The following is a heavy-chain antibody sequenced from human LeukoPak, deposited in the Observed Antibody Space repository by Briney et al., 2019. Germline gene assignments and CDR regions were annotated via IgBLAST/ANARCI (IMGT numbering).Heavy chain of an antibody. D-gene: IGHD2-15*01. V-gene: IGHV3-23*01. CDR1: GFTFSSYA. CDR2: ISGSGGST. CDR3: AKVLDIVVVVAATSFDY. J-gene: IGHJ4*02. Sequence: GGSLRLSCAASGFTFSSYAKSWVRQAPGKGLEWVSAISGSGGSTYYADSVKGRFTISRDNSKNTLYLQMNSLRAEDTAVYYCAKVLDIVVVVAATSFDYWGQGTLVTVSS.